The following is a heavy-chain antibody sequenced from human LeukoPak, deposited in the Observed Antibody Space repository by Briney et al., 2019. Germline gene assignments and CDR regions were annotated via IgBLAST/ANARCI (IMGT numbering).Heavy chain of an antibody. CDR2: IIPIFGTA. Sequence: GSSVKVSCKASGGTFSSYAISWVRQAPGQGLEWMGRIIPIFGTANYAQKFQGRVTITTDESTSTAYMELSSLRSEDTAVYYCARAYYYDSSGYYSSVDYWGQGTLVTVSS. V-gene: IGHV1-69*05. CDR1: GGTFSSYA. CDR3: ARAYYYDSSGYYSSVDY. D-gene: IGHD3-22*01. J-gene: IGHJ4*02.